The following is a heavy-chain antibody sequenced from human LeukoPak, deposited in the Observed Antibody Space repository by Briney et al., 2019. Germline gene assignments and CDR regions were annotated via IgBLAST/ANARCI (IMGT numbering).Heavy chain of an antibody. D-gene: IGHD4-23*01. CDR3: ARGLSYGGKPFYFDY. Sequence: SETLSLTCAVYGGSFSGYYWSWIRQPPGKGLEWIGEINHSGSTNYNPSLKSRVTISVDTSKNQFSLKLSSVTAADTAVYYCARGLSYGGKPFYFDYWGQGTLVTVSS. CDR1: GGSFSGYY. V-gene: IGHV4-34*01. J-gene: IGHJ4*02. CDR2: INHSGST.